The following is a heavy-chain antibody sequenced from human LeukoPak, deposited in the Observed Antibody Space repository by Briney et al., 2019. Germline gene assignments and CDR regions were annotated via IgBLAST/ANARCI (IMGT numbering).Heavy chain of an antibody. CDR3: ASNYYGSGSYSDY. J-gene: IGHJ4*02. Sequence: PSETLSLTCTVSGGSISSYYWSWIRQPPGKGLEWIGYIYTSGSTNYNPSLKSRVTMSVDTSKNQFSLKLSSVTAADTAVYYCASNYYGSGSYSDYWGQGTLVTVSS. D-gene: IGHD3-10*01. V-gene: IGHV4-4*09. CDR1: GGSISSYY. CDR2: IYTSGST.